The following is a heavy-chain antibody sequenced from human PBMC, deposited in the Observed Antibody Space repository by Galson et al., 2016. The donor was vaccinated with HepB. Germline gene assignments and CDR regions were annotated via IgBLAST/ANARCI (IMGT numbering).Heavy chain of an antibody. CDR1: GFTFGDYY. V-gene: IGHV3-11*06. J-gene: IGHJ2*01. CDR3: ARGGTRGYLEWYFDL. Sequence: SLRLSCAASGFTFGDYYMAWIRQAPGKGLEWVSHMSPTSAYSRYTDSVKGRFPISRDNANGSLYLQMNRRRADHTDIYLCARGGTRGYLEWYFDLWGRGTLFTVSS. CDR2: MSPTSAYS. D-gene: IGHD1-1*01.